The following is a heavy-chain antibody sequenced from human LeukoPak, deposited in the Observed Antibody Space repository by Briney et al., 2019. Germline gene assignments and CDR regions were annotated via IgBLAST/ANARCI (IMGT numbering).Heavy chain of an antibody. D-gene: IGHD6-6*01. Sequence: SETLSLTCTVSGGSISSSSYYWGWIRQPPGKGLEWIGSIYYSGSTFYNPSLKSRVTILVDTSKNQVSLKLSSVTAADTAVYFCARGWGVGGRPGYMDVWGKGTTVTVSS. CDR1: GGSISSSSYY. J-gene: IGHJ6*03. CDR3: ARGWGVGGRPGYMDV. V-gene: IGHV4-39*07. CDR2: IYYSGST.